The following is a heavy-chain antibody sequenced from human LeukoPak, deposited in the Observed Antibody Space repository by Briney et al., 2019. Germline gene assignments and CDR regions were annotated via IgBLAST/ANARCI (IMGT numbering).Heavy chain of an antibody. V-gene: IGHV3-21*01. CDR1: GFTFSSYS. Sequence: GGSLRLSCAASGFTFSSYSMNWVRQAPGKGLEWVSPISSSSNYIYYADSVKGRFTISRDSAKNSLYLQMNSLRAEDTAVYYCARGGYSSGPDYWGQGTLVTVSS. CDR3: ARGGYSSGPDY. D-gene: IGHD6-25*01. CDR2: ISSSSNYI. J-gene: IGHJ4*02.